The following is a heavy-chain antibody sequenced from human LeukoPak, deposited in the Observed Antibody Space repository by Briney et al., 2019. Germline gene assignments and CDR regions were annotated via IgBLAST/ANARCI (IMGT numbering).Heavy chain of an antibody. D-gene: IGHD2-21*02. CDR1: GFTVSSNY. CDR2: ISGSGGTT. J-gene: IGHJ4*02. Sequence: GGPLRLSCAASGFTVSSNYMSWVRQAPGKGLEWVSAISGSGGTTYYADSVKGRFTISRDNSKSTLYLQMNSLRAEDTAVYYCAKEDCGVDCSTFDYWGQGTLVTVSS. CDR3: AKEDCGVDCSTFDY. V-gene: IGHV3-23*01.